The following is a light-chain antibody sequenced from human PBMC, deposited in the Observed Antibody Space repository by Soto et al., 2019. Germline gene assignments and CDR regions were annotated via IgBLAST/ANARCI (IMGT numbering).Light chain of an antibody. J-gene: IGKJ5*01. CDR3: QHYLNYPIT. Sequence: EIVMTQSPATLSVSPGERATRCCRASQSVDTNLAWYQQKPGQAPRLLIDSASTRATGIPARFSGSGSRTDFTLTITHLQSEDFATYYCQHYLNYPITFGQGTRLEIK. CDR1: QSVDTN. CDR2: SAS. V-gene: IGKV3-15*01.